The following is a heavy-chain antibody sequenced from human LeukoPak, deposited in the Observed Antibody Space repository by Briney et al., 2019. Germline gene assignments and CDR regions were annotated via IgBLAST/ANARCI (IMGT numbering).Heavy chain of an antibody. CDR2: IKEDGSRR. CDR3: ASSNWFDP. CDR1: GFSLSGYW. J-gene: IGHJ5*02. V-gene: IGHV3-7*01. Sequence: PGGSLRLSCTASGFSLSGYWMSWVRQAPGKGPEWLANIKEDGSRRYYSESVRGRFTISRDNSENSLYLQMNSLRAEDTAVYYCASSNWFDPWGQGTLVTVSS.